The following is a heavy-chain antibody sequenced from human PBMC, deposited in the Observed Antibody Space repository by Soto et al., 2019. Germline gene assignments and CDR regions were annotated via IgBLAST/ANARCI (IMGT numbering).Heavy chain of an antibody. J-gene: IGHJ6*02. Sequence: GGSLRLSCAASGFTFSGYAMQWVRQAPGKGLEWVAVISYDGSNKYYADSVKGRFTISRDNSKNTLYLQMNSLRAEDTAVYYCASPYYYDSSARGYYYYGMDVWGQGTTVTVSS. V-gene: IGHV3-30-3*01. CDR2: ISYDGSNK. CDR3: ASPYYYDSSARGYYYYGMDV. CDR1: GFTFSGYA. D-gene: IGHD3-22*01.